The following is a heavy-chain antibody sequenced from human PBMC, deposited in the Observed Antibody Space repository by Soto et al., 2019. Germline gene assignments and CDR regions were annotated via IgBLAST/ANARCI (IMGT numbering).Heavy chain of an antibody. J-gene: IGHJ4*02. CDR3: ARDSTYVWGCYRPGRLLDY. Sequence: QVQLVQSGAEVKKPGSSVKVSCKASGGTFSSYAISWVRQAPGQGLEWMGGIIPIFGTANYAQKFQGRVTITADESTSTAYMELSSLRSEDTAVYYCARDSTYVWGCYRPGRLLDYWGQGTLVTVSS. CDR2: IIPIFGTA. CDR1: GGTFSSYA. V-gene: IGHV1-69*01. D-gene: IGHD3-16*02.